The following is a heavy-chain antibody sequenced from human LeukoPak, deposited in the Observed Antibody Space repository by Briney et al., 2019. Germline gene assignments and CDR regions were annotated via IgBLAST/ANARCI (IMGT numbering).Heavy chain of an antibody. CDR1: GFTFSSYS. CDR2: ISSSSSYI. V-gene: IGHV3-21*01. D-gene: IGHD2-2*02. Sequence: GGSLRLSCAVSGFTFSSYSMNSVRQAPGKGLEWVSSISSSSSYIYYADSVKGRFTISRDNAKNSLYLQMNSLRAEDTAVYYCATYCSSISCYIPDYWGQGTLVTVSS. CDR3: ATYCSSISCYIPDY. J-gene: IGHJ4*02.